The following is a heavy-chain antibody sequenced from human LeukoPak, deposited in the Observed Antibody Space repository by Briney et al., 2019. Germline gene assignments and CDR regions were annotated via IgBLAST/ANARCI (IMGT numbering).Heavy chain of an antibody. CDR1: GFTISTYA. V-gene: IGHV3-23*01. CDR3: AKDLYIVATIGPPDTFDY. Sequence: PGGSLRLSCAASGFTISTYAMSWVRQAPGKGLEWVSAISGTGTGTYHADPVKGRFTISRDNSKNTLYLQMNSLRAEDTAVYYCAKDLYIVATIGPPDTFDYWGQGTLVTVSS. D-gene: IGHD5-12*01. CDR2: ISGTGTGT. J-gene: IGHJ4*02.